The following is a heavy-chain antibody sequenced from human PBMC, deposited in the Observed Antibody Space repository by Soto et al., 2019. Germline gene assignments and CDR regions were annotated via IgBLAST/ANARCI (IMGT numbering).Heavy chain of an antibody. CDR1: GFTFSSYA. D-gene: IGHD3-3*01. V-gene: IGHV3-30-3*01. J-gene: IGHJ6*02. Sequence: PGGSLRLSCAASGFTFSSYAMHWVRQAPGKGLEWVAVISYDGSNKYYADSVKGRFTISRDNSKNTLYLQMNSLRAEDTAVYYCARAAHYDFWSGYYKGHSGIYGMDVWGQGNTVTVSS. CDR3: ARAAHYDFWSGYYKGHSGIYGMDV. CDR2: ISYDGSNK.